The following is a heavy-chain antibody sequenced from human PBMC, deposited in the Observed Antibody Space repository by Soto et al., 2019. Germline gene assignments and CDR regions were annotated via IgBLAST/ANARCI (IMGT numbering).Heavy chain of an antibody. V-gene: IGHV4-30-4*01. CDR1: GGSISSGDYY. J-gene: IGHJ6*02. Sequence: ASETLSLTCTVSGGSISSGDYYWSWIRQPPGKGLEWIGYIYYSGSTYYNPSLKSRVTISVDTSKNQFSLKLSSVTAEDTAVYYCAKVPYFISADCYGSEGDYSYGIDVWGQGTTVTVSS. CDR3: AKVPYFISADCYGSEGDYSYGIDV. CDR2: IYYSGST. D-gene: IGHD2-2*01.